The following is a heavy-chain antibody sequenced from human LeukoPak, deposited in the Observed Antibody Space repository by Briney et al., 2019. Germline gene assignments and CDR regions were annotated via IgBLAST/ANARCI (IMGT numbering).Heavy chain of an antibody. V-gene: IGHV4-30-4*08. CDR1: GGSISSGDYY. CDR2: IYYSGST. D-gene: IGHD3-3*01. J-gene: IGHJ4*02. Sequence: SETLSLTCTVSGGSISSGDYYWSWIRQPPGKGLEWIGYIYYSGSTYYNPSLKSRVTISVDTSKNQFSLKLSSVTAADTAVYYCARDGGLLYYDFWSGYTFDYWGQGTLVTVSS. CDR3: ARDGGLLYYDFWSGYTFDY.